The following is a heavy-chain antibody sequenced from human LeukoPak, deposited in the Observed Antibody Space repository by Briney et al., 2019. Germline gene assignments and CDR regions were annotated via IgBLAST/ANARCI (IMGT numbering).Heavy chain of an antibody. CDR1: GFTFSSYE. V-gene: IGHV3-23*01. D-gene: IGHD2-15*01. J-gene: IGHJ4*02. Sequence: PGGSLRLSCAASGFTFSSYEMNWVRQAPGKGLEWVSAISGSGGSTYYADSVKGRFTISRDNSKNTLYLQMNSLRAEDTAVYYCALIARYCSGGSSYPSFDYWGQGTLVTVSS. CDR3: ALIARYCSGGSSYPSFDY. CDR2: ISGSGGST.